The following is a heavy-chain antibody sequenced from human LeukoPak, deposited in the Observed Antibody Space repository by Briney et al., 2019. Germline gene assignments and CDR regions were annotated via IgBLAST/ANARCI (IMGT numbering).Heavy chain of an antibody. J-gene: IGHJ4*02. CDR1: GFTFSSYA. CDR3: AKMAYYYDSSGYYLDY. V-gene: IGHV3-30-3*02. D-gene: IGHD3-22*01. CDR2: ISYDGSNK. Sequence: GGSLRLSCAASGFTFSSYAMHWVRQAPGKGLEWVAVISYDGSNKYYADSVKGRFTISRDNSKNTLYLQMNSLRAEDTAVYYCAKMAYYYDSSGYYLDYWGQGTLVTVSS.